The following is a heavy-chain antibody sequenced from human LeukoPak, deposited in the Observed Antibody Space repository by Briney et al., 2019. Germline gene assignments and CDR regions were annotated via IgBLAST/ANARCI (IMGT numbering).Heavy chain of an antibody. CDR1: GYTFTSYG. Sequence: ASVKVSCKASGYTFTSYGISWVRQAPGHGLEWMGWISAYNGNTNYAQKLQGRVTMTTDTSTSTAYMELRSLRSDDTAVYYCARVPPTAYSSSSFDYWGQGTLVTVSS. J-gene: IGHJ4*02. V-gene: IGHV1-18*01. CDR3: ARVPPTAYSSSSFDY. D-gene: IGHD6-6*01. CDR2: ISAYNGNT.